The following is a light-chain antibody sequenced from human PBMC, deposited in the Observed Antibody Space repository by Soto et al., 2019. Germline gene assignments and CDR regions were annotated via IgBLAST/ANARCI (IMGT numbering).Light chain of an antibody. J-gene: IGLJ1*01. CDR2: EGS. CDR1: SSDVGSYNL. V-gene: IGLV2-23*01. Sequence: QSVLTQPASVSGTPGPSITISCTGTSSDVGSYNLVSWYQQHPGKAPKLMIYEGSKRPSGVSNRFSGPKSGNTASLTISGLQAEDEADYYCCSYAGSSTYVFGTGTQVTVL. CDR3: CSYAGSSTYV.